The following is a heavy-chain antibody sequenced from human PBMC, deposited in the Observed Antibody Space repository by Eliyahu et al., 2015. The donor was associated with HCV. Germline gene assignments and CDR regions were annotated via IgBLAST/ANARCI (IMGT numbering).Heavy chain of an antibody. CDR2: INPNSGGT. Sequence: QVQLVQSGAEVKKPGASVKVSCKASGYTFTGXYLXWXRQAPGQGLEWMGWINPNSGGTNYAQKFQGRVTMTRDTSISTAYMELSRLRSDDTAVYYCARDRGPLGYCSGGSCYPLDYWGQGTLVTVSS. J-gene: IGHJ4*02. CDR1: GYTFTGXY. D-gene: IGHD2-15*01. V-gene: IGHV1-2*02. CDR3: ARDRGPLGYCSGGSCYPLDY.